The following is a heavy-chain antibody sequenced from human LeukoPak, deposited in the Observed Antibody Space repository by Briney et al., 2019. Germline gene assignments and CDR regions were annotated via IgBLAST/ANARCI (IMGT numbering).Heavy chain of an antibody. Sequence: GGSLRLSCAASGFTFSSYEMNWLRQAPGKGLEWVSYISSSGSTRYYADSVKGRFTISRDNAKNSLYLQMNSLRAEDTAVYYCAREGVTVVTRYLDYWGQGTLVTVSS. CDR2: ISSSGSTR. D-gene: IGHD4-23*01. J-gene: IGHJ4*02. CDR1: GFTFSSYE. CDR3: AREGVTVVTRYLDY. V-gene: IGHV3-48*03.